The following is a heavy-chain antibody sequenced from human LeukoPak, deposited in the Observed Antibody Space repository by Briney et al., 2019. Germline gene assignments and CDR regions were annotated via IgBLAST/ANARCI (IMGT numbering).Heavy chain of an antibody. CDR3: ARVYVGSGWLYYYYYYMDV. D-gene: IGHD6-19*01. V-gene: IGHV3-7*01. CDR1: GFTFSSYW. J-gene: IGHJ6*03. CDR2: IKQDGSEK. Sequence: GGSLRLSCAASGFTFSSYWMSWVRQAPGKGLEWVANIKQDGSEKYYVDSVKGRFTIPRDNAKNSLYLQMNSLRAEDTAVYYCARVYVGSGWLYYYYYYMDVWGKGTTVTVSS.